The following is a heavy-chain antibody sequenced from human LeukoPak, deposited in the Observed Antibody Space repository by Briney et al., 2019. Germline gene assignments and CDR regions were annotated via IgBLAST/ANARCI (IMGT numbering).Heavy chain of an antibody. J-gene: IGHJ4*02. CDR2: ISAYNGNT. CDR3: AGGFPVNTAMVYYSDY. V-gene: IGHV1-18*01. D-gene: IGHD5-18*01. CDR1: GHTFTSYG. Sequence: GASAKVSCKASGHTFTSYGISWVRQAPGQGLEWMGWISAYNGNTNYTLKLQGRVTMTTDTSTSTAYMELRSLRSDDTAVYYCAGGFPVNTAMVYYSDYCGQGTLVTVSS.